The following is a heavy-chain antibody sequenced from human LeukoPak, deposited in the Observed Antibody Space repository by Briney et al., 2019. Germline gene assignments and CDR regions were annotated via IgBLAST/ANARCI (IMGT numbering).Heavy chain of an antibody. D-gene: IGHD3-22*01. CDR3: ARDPAYDSSGYYYDAFDI. CDR2: IYYSGST. Sequence: SETLSLTCTVSGGSISSGDYYWSWIRQPPGKGLEWIGYIYYSGSTYYNPSLKSRVTISVDKSKNQFSLKLSSVTAADTAVYYCARDPAYDSSGYYYDAFDIWGQGTMVTVS. V-gene: IGHV4-30-4*01. J-gene: IGHJ3*02. CDR1: GGSISSGDYY.